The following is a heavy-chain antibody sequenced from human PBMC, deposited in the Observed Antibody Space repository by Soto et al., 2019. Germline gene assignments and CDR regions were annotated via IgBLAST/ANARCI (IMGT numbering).Heavy chain of an antibody. D-gene: IGHD3-22*01. CDR1: GFTFSSYG. Sequence: GGSLRFSCAASGFTFSSYGMHWVRQAPGKGLEWVAVIWYDGSNKYYADSVKGRFTISRDNSKNTLYLQMNSLRAEDTAVYYCARDASPYYYDSSGGDDAFDIWGQGTMVTVSS. V-gene: IGHV3-33*01. CDR3: ARDASPYYYDSSGGDDAFDI. J-gene: IGHJ3*02. CDR2: IWYDGSNK.